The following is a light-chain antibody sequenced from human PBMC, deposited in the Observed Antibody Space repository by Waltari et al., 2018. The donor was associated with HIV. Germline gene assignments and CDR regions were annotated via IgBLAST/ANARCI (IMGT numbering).Light chain of an antibody. CDR3: CSYAGSYTFV. CDR2: DIT. V-gene: IGLV2-11*01. CDR1: SSDVGGYNF. J-gene: IGLJ1*01. Sequence: QSALTQPRSVSGSPGQSVSISCTGPSSDVGGYNFVFWYQQHPGKAPKLLIYDITKRPSGVPDRFSGSKSGHTASLTISGLQSEDEADYYCCSYAGSYTFVFGSGTKVTVL.